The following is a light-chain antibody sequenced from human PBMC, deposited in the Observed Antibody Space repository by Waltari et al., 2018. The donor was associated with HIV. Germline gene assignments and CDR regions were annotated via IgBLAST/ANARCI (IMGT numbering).Light chain of an antibody. J-gene: IGKJ2*01. V-gene: IGKV3-15*01. CDR3: QHYHNWPPYT. Sequence: EIVMTQSTATLSVSPGARATLSCRASQNINSNLAWYQQKPVQAPRLLIYGASTRATGIPARFSGSGSGTEFTLTISSLQSEDFAVFYCQHYHNWPPYTFGQGTKLEIK. CDR1: QNINSN. CDR2: GAS.